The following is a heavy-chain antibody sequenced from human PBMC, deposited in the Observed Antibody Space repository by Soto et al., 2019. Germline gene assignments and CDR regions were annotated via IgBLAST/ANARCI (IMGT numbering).Heavy chain of an antibody. CDR2: VYHSGTT. V-gene: IGHV4-4*02. D-gene: IGHD1-26*01. J-gene: IGHJ5*01. Sequence: SETLSLTCAISGASISSHNYWSWGRQSAGKGLEWIGEVYHSGTTHYNPSLKSRVTISVDKATNQFSLQLTSVTAADTAVYYCARRLGNGSSRAGNDTWGQGNLVTVSS. CDR3: ARRLGNGSSRAGNDT. CDR1: GASISSHNY.